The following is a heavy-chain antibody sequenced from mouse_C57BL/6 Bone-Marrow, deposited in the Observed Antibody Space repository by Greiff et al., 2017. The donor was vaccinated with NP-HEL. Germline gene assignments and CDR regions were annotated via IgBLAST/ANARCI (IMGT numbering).Heavy chain of an antibody. CDR2: ISYSGST. V-gene: IGHV3-1*01. CDR3: ARVYDYWYFDV. J-gene: IGHJ1*03. D-gene: IGHD2-3*01. CDR1: GYSITSGYD. Sequence: EVQWVESGPGMVKPSQSLSLTCTVTGYSITSGYDWHWIRHFPGNKLEWMGYISYSGSTNYNPSLKSRISITHDTSKNHFFLKLNSVTTEDTATYYCARVYDYWYFDVWGTGTTVTVSS.